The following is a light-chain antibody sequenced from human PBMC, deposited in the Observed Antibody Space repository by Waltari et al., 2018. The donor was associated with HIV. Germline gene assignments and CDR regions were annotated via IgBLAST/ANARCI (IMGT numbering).Light chain of an antibody. J-gene: IGKJ2*03. V-gene: IGKV1-39*01. CDR2: AAS. CDR1: QSISSY. Sequence: DIQMTQSPSSLSASVGDRVTITCRASQSISSYLNWYQQKPGKAPKLLIYAASSLQSGVPSRFSGSGSWTDFTLTISSLQPEDFAKYHCQQSYTTPYSFGQGTKLAIK. CDR3: QQSYTTPYS.